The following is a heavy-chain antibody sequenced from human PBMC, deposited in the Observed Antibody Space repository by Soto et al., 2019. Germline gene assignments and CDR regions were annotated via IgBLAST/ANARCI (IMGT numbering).Heavy chain of an antibody. Sequence: KESGPKLVNPTQTLTLTCTVSGFSLSTSGVGVGWVRRPPGKALEWLTLIYWDDDKRYSPSLKNRLSITKDTSKNQVVFTMTNMDPRDTATYYCVHQEWNNNNCYFDIWVRGTLVTVSS. V-gene: IGHV2-5*02. D-gene: IGHD3-3*01. CDR1: GFSLSTSGVG. CDR3: VHQEWNNNNCYFDI. J-gene: IGHJ2*01. CDR2: IYWDDDK.